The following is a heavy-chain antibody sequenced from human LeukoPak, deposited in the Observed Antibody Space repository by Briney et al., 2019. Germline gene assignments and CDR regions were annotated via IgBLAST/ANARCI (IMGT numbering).Heavy chain of an antibody. CDR1: GGTFSSYA. V-gene: IGHV1-69*05. J-gene: IGHJ3*02. CDR2: IIPIFGTA. D-gene: IGHD3-22*01. CDR3: ARRGWAYYYDSSAFGAFDI. Sequence: SSVKVSCRASGGTFSSYAISWVRQAPGQGLEWMGRIIPIFGTANYAQKFQGRDTITTDESTSTAYMELSSLRSEDMAVYYCARRGWAYYYDSSAFGAFDIWGQGTMVSVSS.